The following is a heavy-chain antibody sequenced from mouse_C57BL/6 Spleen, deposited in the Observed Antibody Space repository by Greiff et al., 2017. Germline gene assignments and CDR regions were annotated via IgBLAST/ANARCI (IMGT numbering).Heavy chain of an antibody. CDR1: GFSLTSYG. J-gene: IGHJ4*01. CDR3: AKNGENYAMDY. CDR2: IWSGGST. V-gene: IGHV2-5*01. Sequence: QVQLQQSGPGLVQPSQSLSITCTASGFSLTSYGVHWVRQPTGKGLEWLGGIWSGGSTDYNAAFMSRLSITKDNSKSQVFFKMNRLQADDTAIYYCAKNGENYAMDYWGQGTSVTVSS.